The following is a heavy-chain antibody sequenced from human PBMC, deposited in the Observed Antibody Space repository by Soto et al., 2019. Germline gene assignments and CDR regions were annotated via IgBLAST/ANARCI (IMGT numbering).Heavy chain of an antibody. CDR1: GFTFSSYS. D-gene: IGHD2-2*01. CDR2: ISSSSSYI. CDR3: ARGSGGYCSSTSCYPVAMDV. V-gene: IGHV3-21*01. J-gene: IGHJ6*04. Sequence: GGSLRLSCAASGFTFSSYSMNWVRQAPGKGLEWVSSISSSSSYIYYADSVKGRFTISRDNAKNSLYLQMNSLIAEDTAVYYCARGSGGYCSSTSCYPVAMDVWGKGTTVTVSS.